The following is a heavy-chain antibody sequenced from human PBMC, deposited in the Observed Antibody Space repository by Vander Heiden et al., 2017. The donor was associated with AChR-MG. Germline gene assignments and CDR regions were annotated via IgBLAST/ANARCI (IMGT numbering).Heavy chain of an antibody. V-gene: IGHV3-23*01. D-gene: IGHD3-3*01. CDR3: AKDGLNTICGVVITHFDY. CDR2: ISGSGGST. J-gene: IGHJ4*02. CDR1: GFTFSSYA. Sequence: EVQLLESGGGLVQPGGSLRLSCAASGFTFSSYAMSWVRQAPGKGLEWVSAISGSGGSTYYADSVKGRFTISRDNSKNTLYLQMNSLRAEETAVYYCAKDGLNTICGVVITHFDYWGQGTLVTVSS.